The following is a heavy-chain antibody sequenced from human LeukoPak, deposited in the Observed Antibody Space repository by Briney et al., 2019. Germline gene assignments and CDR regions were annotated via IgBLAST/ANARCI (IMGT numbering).Heavy chain of an antibody. Sequence: GRSLRLSCAASGFTFSSYVMHWVRQAPGKGLEWVAIISYDGSNEYYADSVKGRFTISRDNSKNTLYLQMNSLRAEDTAVYYCAKDPQGYWGQGTLVTVSS. CDR2: ISYDGSNE. CDR3: AKDPQGY. V-gene: IGHV3-30*04. CDR1: GFTFSSYV. J-gene: IGHJ4*02.